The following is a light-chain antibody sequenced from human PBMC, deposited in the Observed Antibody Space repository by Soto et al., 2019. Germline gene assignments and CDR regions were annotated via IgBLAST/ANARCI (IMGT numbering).Light chain of an antibody. V-gene: IGKV4-1*01. CDR1: QSLLFTSNKKNY. CDR3: QQYYSAPLT. J-gene: IGKJ4*01. Sequence: IVMTQSPDSLSVSLGERATINCKSSQSLLFTSNKKNYLAWYQQMPGQPPKLLISWASNRASGVPDRFAGSGSGTDFTLTISSLQAEDVAVCYCQQYYSAPLTFGGGTKVELK. CDR2: WAS.